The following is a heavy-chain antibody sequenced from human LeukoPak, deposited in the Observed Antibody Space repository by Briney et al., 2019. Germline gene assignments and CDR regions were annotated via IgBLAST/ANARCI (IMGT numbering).Heavy chain of an antibody. J-gene: IGHJ4*02. Sequence: PGGSLRLSCAASGFTFDSYAMSWVRQAPGKGLEWVSAVSGSGSSTYYADSVKGRFTISRDNSKNTLYLQMNSLRAEDTAIYYCAKDKWGSNSGWYFDHWGQGTLVTVSS. CDR2: VSGSGSST. CDR3: AKDKWGSNSGWYFDH. D-gene: IGHD6-19*01. CDR1: GFTFDSYA. V-gene: IGHV3-23*01.